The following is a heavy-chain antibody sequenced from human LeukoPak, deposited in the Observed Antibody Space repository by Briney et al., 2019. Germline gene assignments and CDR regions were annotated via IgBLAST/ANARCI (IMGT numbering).Heavy chain of an antibody. J-gene: IGHJ3*02. D-gene: IGHD4-11*01. V-gene: IGHV3-30-3*01. Sequence: GGSLRLSCAPSGFTFSSYAMHWVRQAPGKGLEWVAVISYAGSNKFYADSVRGRATISRDNSKNTLYLQMNNLKTEDTAVYYCARGQHRVTYSDDAFDIWGQGTMVTVSS. CDR3: ARGQHRVTYSDDAFDI. CDR1: GFTFSSYA. CDR2: ISYAGSNK.